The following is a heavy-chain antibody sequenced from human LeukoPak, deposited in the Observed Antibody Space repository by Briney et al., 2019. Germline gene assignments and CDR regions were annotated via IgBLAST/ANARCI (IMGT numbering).Heavy chain of an antibody. V-gene: IGHV3-11*04. CDR1: GFTFSDYY. D-gene: IGHD3-10*01. CDR3: ARDRGGPYYYYMDV. J-gene: IGHJ6*03. Sequence: PGGSLRLSCAASGFTFSDYYTSWIRRAPGKGLEWVSYISSSGSTIYYADSVKGRFTISRDNAKNSLYLQMNSLRAEDTAVYYCARDRGGPYYYYMDVWGKGTTVTVSS. CDR2: ISSSGSTI.